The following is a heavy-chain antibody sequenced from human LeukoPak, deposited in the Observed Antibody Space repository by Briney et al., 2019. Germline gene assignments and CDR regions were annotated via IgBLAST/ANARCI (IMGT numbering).Heavy chain of an antibody. J-gene: IGHJ3*02. CDR1: GFTFSNAW. V-gene: IGHV3-72*01. CDR2: IRHKSYRFTT. CDR3: ARVSYDRSGHDGLDI. D-gene: IGHD3-22*01. Sequence: PGGSLRLSCAASGFTFSNAWMSWVRQAPGKGLEWVGRIRHKSYRFTTEYAASVKGRFTISRDDSKNSLSLQMSSLKTEDTAVYYCARVSYDRSGHDGLDIWGQGTRVTVSP.